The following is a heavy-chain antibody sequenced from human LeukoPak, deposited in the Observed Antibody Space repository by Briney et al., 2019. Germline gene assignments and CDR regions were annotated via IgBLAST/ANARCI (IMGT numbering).Heavy chain of an antibody. CDR3: ARALYYYDSSFNI. V-gene: IGHV1-69*13. CDR2: IIPIFGTA. D-gene: IGHD3-22*01. Sequence: SVKVSCKASGGTFSSYAISWVRQAPGQGLEWMGGIIPIFGTANYAQKFQGRVTITADESTSTAYMELSSLRSEDTAVYYCARALYYYDSSFNIWGQGTLVTVSS. J-gene: IGHJ4*02. CDR1: GGTFSSYA.